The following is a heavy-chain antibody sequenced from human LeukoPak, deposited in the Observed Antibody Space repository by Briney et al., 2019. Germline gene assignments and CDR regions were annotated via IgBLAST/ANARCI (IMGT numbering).Heavy chain of an antibody. Sequence: KASQTLSLTCTVSGGSISSGGYYWSWIRQHPGKGLEWIGYIYYSGSTYYNPSLKSRVTISVDTSKNQFSLKLSSVTAADTAVYYCARRVVPAARSSRWFDPWGQGTLVTVSS. CDR3: ARRVVPAARSSRWFDP. J-gene: IGHJ5*02. V-gene: IGHV4-31*03. CDR1: GGSISSGGYY. D-gene: IGHD2-2*01. CDR2: IYYSGST.